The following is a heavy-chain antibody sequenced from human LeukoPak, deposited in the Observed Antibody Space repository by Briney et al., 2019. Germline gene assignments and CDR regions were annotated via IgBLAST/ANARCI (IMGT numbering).Heavy chain of an antibody. CDR2: SKSKTDGGTT. V-gene: IGHV3-15*01. Sequence: GGSLRLSCAASGFTFNTYIFNWVRQAPGKGLEWVGRSKSKTDGGTTDYGAPVKGRFSISRDDSKSTLYLQMNSLKTEDTAVYYCATDGYCSGGSCYSYDNWGQGTLVTVSS. D-gene: IGHD2-15*01. CDR3: ATDGYCSGGSCYSYDN. CDR1: GFTFNTYI. J-gene: IGHJ4*02.